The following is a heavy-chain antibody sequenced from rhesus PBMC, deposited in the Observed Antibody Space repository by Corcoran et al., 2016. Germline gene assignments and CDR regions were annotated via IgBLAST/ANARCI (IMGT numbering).Heavy chain of an antibody. CDR1: GGSFTSFW. J-gene: IGHJ1*01. D-gene: IGHD3S6*01. CDR3: ARTPPEYFDF. V-gene: IGHV4-80*01. Sequence: QVQLQESGPGLVKPSETLSLTCAFSGGSFTSFWWSWIRQPPGKGLEWIAEINGNGGNTNYNPSLKSRVTISRDASKNQFSLKLTSVTAADAAVYYCARTPPEYFDFWGQGALVTV. CDR2: INGNGGNT.